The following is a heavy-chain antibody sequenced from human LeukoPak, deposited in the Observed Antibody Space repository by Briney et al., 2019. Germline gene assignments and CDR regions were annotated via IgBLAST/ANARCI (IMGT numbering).Heavy chain of an antibody. J-gene: IGHJ4*02. CDR1: GFTFSSYS. CDR2: ISSSSSTI. D-gene: IGHD4-17*01. Sequence: PGGSLRLSCAASGFTFSSYSMNWVRQAPGKGLEWVSYISSSSSTIYYADSVKGRFTISRDNAKNSLYLQMNSLRAEDTAVYYCARDNGDYAINYDYWGQGTLVTVSS. V-gene: IGHV3-48*01. CDR3: ARDNGDYAINYDY.